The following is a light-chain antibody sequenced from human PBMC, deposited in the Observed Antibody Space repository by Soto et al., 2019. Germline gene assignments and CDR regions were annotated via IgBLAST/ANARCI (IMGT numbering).Light chain of an antibody. J-gene: IGLJ1*01. V-gene: IGLV2-14*01. CDR1: SSDVGGYNY. CDR3: SSYTSSSLLYV. Sequence: QSVLTQPASVSGSPGQSITISCTGTSSDVGGYNYVSWYQQHPGKAPKLMIYDVSNRPSGVSNRFSGSKSGNTASLTISGLQAEDEADYYCSSYTSSSLLYVFGTGTKVTVL. CDR2: DVS.